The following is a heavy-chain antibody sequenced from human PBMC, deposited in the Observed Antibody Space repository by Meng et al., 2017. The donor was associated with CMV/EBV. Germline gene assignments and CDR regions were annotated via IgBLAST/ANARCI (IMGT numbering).Heavy chain of an antibody. CDR2: IIPILGIA. CDR1: GGTVSSYT. V-gene: IGHV1-69*02. CDR3: ARGGSRGGTSNFDY. D-gene: IGHD1-1*01. Sequence: SGGTVSSYTIGWVRQAPGQGLEWMGRIIPILGIANYAQKFQGRVTITADKSTSTAYMELSSLRSEDTAVYYCARGGSRGGTSNFDYWGQGTLVTVSS. J-gene: IGHJ4*02.